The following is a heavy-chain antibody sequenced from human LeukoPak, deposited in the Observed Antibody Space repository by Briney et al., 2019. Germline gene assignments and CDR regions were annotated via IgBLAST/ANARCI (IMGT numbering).Heavy chain of an antibody. D-gene: IGHD3-22*01. J-gene: IGHJ4*02. CDR1: GFTFSSYA. CDR3: AQADTITMIVVAVGALY. V-gene: IGHV3-23*01. CDR2: ISGSGGST. Sequence: GGSLRLSCAASGFTFSSYAMSWVRQAPGKGLEWVSAISGSGGSTYYADSVKGRFTISRDNSKNTLYLQMNSLRAEDTAVYYCAQADTITMIVVAVGALYWGQGTLVTVSS.